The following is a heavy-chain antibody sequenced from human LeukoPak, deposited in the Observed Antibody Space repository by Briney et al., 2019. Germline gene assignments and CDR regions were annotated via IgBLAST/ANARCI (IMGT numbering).Heavy chain of an antibody. J-gene: IGHJ4*02. CDR2: INWNGGST. V-gene: IGHV3-20*01. CDR3: ARGVGATLDY. CDR1: GFTFDDYG. Sequence: SGGSLRLSCAAPGFTFDDYGMSWVRQAPGKGLEWVSGINWNGGSTGYADSVKGRFTISRDNAKNSLYLQMNSLRAEDTALYHCARGVGATLDYWGQGTLVTVSS. D-gene: IGHD1-26*01.